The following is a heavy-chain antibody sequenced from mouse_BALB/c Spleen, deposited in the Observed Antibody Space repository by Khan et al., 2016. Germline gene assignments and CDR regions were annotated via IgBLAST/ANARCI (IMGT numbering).Heavy chain of an antibody. CDR1: GYSITSDYA. D-gene: IGHD2-3*01. CDR2: ISYSGST. V-gene: IGHV3-2*02. J-gene: IGHJ3*01. Sequence: EVQLQESGPGLVKPSQSLSLTCTVTGYSITSDYAWNWIRQFPGNKLEWMGYISYSGSTSYNPSLKSRISITRDTSKNQFFLQLNSVTTEATATYYRARSNDGYFEQAWFDYWGQGTLITVSA. CDR3: ARSNDGYFEQAWFDY.